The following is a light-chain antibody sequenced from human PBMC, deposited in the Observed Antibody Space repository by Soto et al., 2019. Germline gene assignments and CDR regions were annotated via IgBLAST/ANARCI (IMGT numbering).Light chain of an antibody. CDR1: QSVSRSY. CDR2: DAS. J-gene: IGKJ5*01. Sequence: EIVLTQSPGTVSLSPGERATLSCRASQSVSRSYLAWYQQKPGQAPRLLIYDASNRATGIRARFSGSGSGTDFTLTISSLEPEDFAVYYCQQRTNWPSITFGQGTRLEIK. CDR3: QQRTNWPSIT. V-gene: IGKV3-11*01.